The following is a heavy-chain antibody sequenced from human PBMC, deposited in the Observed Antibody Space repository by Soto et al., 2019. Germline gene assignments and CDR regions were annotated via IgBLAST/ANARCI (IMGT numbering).Heavy chain of an antibody. CDR3: ARGHPTAFDP. D-gene: IGHD4-17*01. CDR2: IYHSGST. CDR1: GGTISSGGYS. J-gene: IGHJ5*02. V-gene: IGHV4-30-2*01. Sequence: SETMSLRCAVSGGTISSGGYSWSWTRQPPGKALEWIGYIYHSGSTYYNPPLKSRVTISVDRSKNQFSLKLSSVTAADTAVYYCARGHPTAFDPWGQGTLVTVSS.